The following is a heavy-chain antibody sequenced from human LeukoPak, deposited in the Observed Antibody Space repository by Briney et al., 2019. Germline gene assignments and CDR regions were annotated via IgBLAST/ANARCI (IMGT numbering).Heavy chain of an antibody. D-gene: IGHD4-17*01. CDR2: INHSGST. CDR1: GGSFSGYY. CDR3: ARRLRIDAFDI. J-gene: IGHJ3*02. Sequence: PSETLSLTCAVYGGSFSGYYWSWIRQPPGKGLEWIGEINHSGSTNYNPSLKSRVTISVDTSKNQFSLKLSSVTAADTAVYYCARRLRIDAFDIWGQGTMVTVSS. V-gene: IGHV4-34*01.